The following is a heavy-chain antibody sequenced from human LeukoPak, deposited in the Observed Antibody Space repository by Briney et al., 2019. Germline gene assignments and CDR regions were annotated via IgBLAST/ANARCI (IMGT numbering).Heavy chain of an antibody. Sequence: GDSLKISCTASGYTFTDSWIGWVRQKSGKGLEWLAVIHPADSDSRYSPSFQGQVFISVDRSMNTAYLQWSSLKASDSAVYYCVKGWRGSLYDPADHWGQGTLVTVSP. CDR3: VKGWRGSLYDPADH. D-gene: IGHD2-8*01. V-gene: IGHV5-51*06. CDR1: GYTFTDSW. CDR2: IHPADSDS. J-gene: IGHJ5*02.